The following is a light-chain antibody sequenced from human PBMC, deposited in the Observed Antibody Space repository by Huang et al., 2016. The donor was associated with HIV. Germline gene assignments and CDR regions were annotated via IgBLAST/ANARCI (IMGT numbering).Light chain of an antibody. CDR2: GAS. CDR1: QTVSNN. Sequence: EIVMTQSPATLSVSPGERATLSCRASQTVSNNLAWYQQTPGQAPRLLIHGASPRATGFPARFSGSGSGTEFTLTISSLQSEDFAVYYCQQYHNWPPWTFGQGTKVEVK. CDR3: QQYHNWPPWT. V-gene: IGKV3-15*01. J-gene: IGKJ1*01.